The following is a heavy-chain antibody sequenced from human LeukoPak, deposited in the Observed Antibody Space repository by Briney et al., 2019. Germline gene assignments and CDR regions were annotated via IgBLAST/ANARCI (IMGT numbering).Heavy chain of an antibody. CDR3: AKNYYGSGSPWDAFDI. CDR1: GFTFSSYA. J-gene: IGHJ3*02. Sequence: PGGSLRLSRAASGFTFSSYAMSWVRQAPGKGLEWVSAISGSGGSTYYADSVKGRFTISRDNSKNTLYLQMNSLRAEDTAVYYCAKNYYGSGSPWDAFDIWGQGTMVTVSS. V-gene: IGHV3-23*01. D-gene: IGHD3-10*01. CDR2: ISGSGGST.